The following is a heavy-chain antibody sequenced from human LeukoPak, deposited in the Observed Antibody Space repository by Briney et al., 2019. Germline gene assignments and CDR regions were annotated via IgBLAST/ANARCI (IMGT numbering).Heavy chain of an antibody. J-gene: IGHJ4*02. D-gene: IGHD6-19*01. CDR2: INAGNGDT. CDR3: ATRLAVAGSFDC. V-gene: IGHV1-3*01. Sequence: ASVKVSCKASGYTFTNYFMHWVRQAPGQRLEWMGWINAGNGDTKYSQKFQGRVTITRDTSAYTAYMELSSLRSEDTGVYYCATRLAVAGSFDCWGQGTLVTVSS. CDR1: GYTFTNYF.